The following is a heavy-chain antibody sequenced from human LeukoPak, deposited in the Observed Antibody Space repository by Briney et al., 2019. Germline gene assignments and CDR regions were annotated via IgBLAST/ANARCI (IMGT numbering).Heavy chain of an antibody. CDR2: INQDGSVK. D-gene: IGHD3-3*01. J-gene: IGHJ3*02. CDR3: ARTNHWQYGVMGAFDI. V-gene: IGHV3-7*01. CDR1: GFTFSSYW. Sequence: GGSLRLSCSASGFTFSSYWMSWVRQAPGKGLEWVANINQDGSVKYHVDSVKGRFTISRDNARNSLYLQMNSLRAEDTAVYYCARTNHWQYGVMGAFDIWGQGTMVTVSS.